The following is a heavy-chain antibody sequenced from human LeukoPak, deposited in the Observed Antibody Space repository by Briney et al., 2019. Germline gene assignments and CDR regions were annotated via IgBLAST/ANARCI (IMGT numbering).Heavy chain of an antibody. CDR1: IGSISSGKW. J-gene: IGHJ4*02. V-gene: IGHV4-4*02. Sequence: SETLSLTCSVSIGSISSGKWWSWVRQSPVKGLEWIGYIYYSGSTNYNPSLKSRVTISVDTSKNQFSLKLSSVTAADTAVYYCARERFLEWGKYFDYWGQGTLVTVSS. CDR3: ARERFLEWGKYFDY. CDR2: IYYSGST. D-gene: IGHD3-3*01.